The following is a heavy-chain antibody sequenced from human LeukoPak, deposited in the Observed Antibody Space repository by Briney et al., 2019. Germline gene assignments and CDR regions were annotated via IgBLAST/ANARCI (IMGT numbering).Heavy chain of an antibody. D-gene: IGHD3-16*01. J-gene: IGHJ6*02. CDR1: GFTLSNYW. V-gene: IGHV3-74*01. Sequence: QAGGSLRLSCATSGFTLSNYWMHWVRQVPGKGLVWVSRISVDETRTTYADSVKGRFTISRENTKNTLYLQMNSLRAEDTAVYYCARDRGDGRNYYYGMDVWGQGTTVTVSS. CDR3: ARDRGDGRNYYYGMDV. CDR2: ISVDETRT.